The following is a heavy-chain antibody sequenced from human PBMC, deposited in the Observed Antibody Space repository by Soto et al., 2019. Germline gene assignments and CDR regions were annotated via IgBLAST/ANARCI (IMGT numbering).Heavy chain of an antibody. CDR1: GFTFSSYA. J-gene: IGHJ2*01. CDR3: VKDDRILGRRYFDL. D-gene: IGHD2-15*01. V-gene: IGHV3-23*01. CDR2: ISFSDGGT. Sequence: EEQLLESGGGLIQPGGSLRLACAASGFTFSSYAMTWVRQAPGKGLEWVSSISFSDGGTYYADSVKGRLTISRENSKNTLFLQMSSLRVEDTAVYYCVKDDRILGRRYFDLWGRGTLVTVSS.